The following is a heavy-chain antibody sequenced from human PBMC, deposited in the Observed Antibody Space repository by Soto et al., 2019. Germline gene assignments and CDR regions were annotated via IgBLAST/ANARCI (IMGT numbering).Heavy chain of an antibody. CDR1: GGSISSGGYY. Sequence: SETLSLTCTVSGGSISSGGYYWSWIRQHPGKGLEWIGYIYYSGSTYYNPSLKSRVTISVDTSKNQFSLKLSSVTAADTAVYYFARGGYCRGGSCYTTPLDYWGQGTLVTVSS. D-gene: IGHD2-15*01. CDR3: ARGGYCRGGSCYTTPLDY. J-gene: IGHJ4*02. CDR2: IYYSGST. V-gene: IGHV4-31*03.